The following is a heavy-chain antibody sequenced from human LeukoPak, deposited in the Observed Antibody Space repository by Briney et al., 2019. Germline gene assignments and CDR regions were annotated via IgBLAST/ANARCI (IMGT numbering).Heavy chain of an antibody. CDR2: IIPILGIA. Sequence: GASVKVSCKASGYTFTSYGISWVRQAPGQGLEWMGRIIPILGIANYAQKFQGRVTITADKSTSTAYMELSSLRSEDTAVYYCARDWGPTGYCGGDCYSFDYWGQGTLVTVSS. CDR3: ARDWGPTGYCGGDCYSFDY. D-gene: IGHD2-21*02. V-gene: IGHV1-69*04. J-gene: IGHJ4*02. CDR1: GYTFTSYG.